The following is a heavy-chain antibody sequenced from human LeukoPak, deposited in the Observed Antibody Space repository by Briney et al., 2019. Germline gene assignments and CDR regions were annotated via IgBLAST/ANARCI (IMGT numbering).Heavy chain of an antibody. J-gene: IGHJ3*02. D-gene: IGHD3-16*01. CDR3: ARGPLGGESFDI. CDR2: IYHTGST. V-gene: IGHV4-4*07. Sequence: PSETLSLTCTVSGGSLTNHYWNWIRHPAGTGLEYIGRIYHTGSTDYNPSLKSRVTLSVDTSNNQFSLNLTSVTAVDTAVYYCARGPLGGESFDIWGQGTMVTVSS. CDR1: GGSLTNHY.